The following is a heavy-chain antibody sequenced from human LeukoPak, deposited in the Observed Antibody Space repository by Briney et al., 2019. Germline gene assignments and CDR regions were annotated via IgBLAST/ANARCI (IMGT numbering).Heavy chain of an antibody. Sequence: PGGSLRLSCAASGFTFDDYAMHWVRQAPGKGLEWVSGISWNSGSIGYADSVKGRFTISRDNAKNSLYLQMNSLRAEDTAVYYCARRGGGSYCDPQYYFDYWGQGTLVTVSS. D-gene: IGHD1-26*01. CDR3: ARRGGGSYCDPQYYFDY. J-gene: IGHJ4*02. CDR2: ISWNSGSI. V-gene: IGHV3-9*01. CDR1: GFTFDDYA.